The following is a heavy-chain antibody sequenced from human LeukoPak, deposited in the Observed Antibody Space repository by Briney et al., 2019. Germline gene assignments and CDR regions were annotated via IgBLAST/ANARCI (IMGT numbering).Heavy chain of an antibody. D-gene: IGHD3-22*01. V-gene: IGHV3-23*01. Sequence: GGSLRLSCAASGFTFSSYAMNWVRQAPGKGLEWVSAVSDSGSGTYYADSVKGRCTISRDNSKNTLYLQMTGLRVEDTAVYYCARRFSDSSGYYRFDFWGQGTLVTVSS. CDR3: ARRFSDSSGYYRFDF. CDR2: VSDSGSGT. CDR1: GFTFSSYA. J-gene: IGHJ4*02.